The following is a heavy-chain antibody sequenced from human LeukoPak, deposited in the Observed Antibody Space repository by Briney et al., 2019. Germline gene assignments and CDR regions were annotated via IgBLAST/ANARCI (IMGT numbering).Heavy chain of an antibody. CDR2: IYHSGST. CDR3: ARDSRGGGFTIFGVVTNYYYYYMDV. V-gene: IGHV4-38-2*02. J-gene: IGHJ6*03. Sequence: SETLSLTCAVSGYSISSGYYWGWIRQPPGKGLEWIGSIYHSGSTYYNPSLKSRVTISVDTSKNQFSLKLSSVTAADTAVYYWARDSRGGGFTIFGVVTNYYYYYMDVWGKGTTVTVSS. D-gene: IGHD3-3*01. CDR1: GYSISSGYY.